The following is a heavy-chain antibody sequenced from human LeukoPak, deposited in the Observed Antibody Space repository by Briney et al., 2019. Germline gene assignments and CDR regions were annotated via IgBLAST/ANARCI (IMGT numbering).Heavy chain of an antibody. CDR2: ISSSGSTI. Sequence: GGSLRLSCAASGFTFSSYSMNWVRQAPGKGLEWVSYISSSGSTIYYADSVKGRFTTSRDNAKNSLYLQMNSLRAEDTAVYYCARYGVQQLVYYYYGMDVWGQGTTVTVSS. D-gene: IGHD6-6*01. CDR1: GFTFSSYS. V-gene: IGHV3-48*04. J-gene: IGHJ6*02. CDR3: ARYGVQQLVYYYYGMDV.